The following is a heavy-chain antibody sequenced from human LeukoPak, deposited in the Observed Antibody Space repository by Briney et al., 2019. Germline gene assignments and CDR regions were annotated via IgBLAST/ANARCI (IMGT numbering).Heavy chain of an antibody. CDR1: GGSFSGYY. CDR3: AREGRMSMGIEY. Sequence: PSETLSLTCAVYGGSFSGYYWSWIRQPPGKGLEWIGEINHSGSTNYNPSLKSRVTISVDTSKNQFSLKLSSVTAADTAVYFCAREGRMSMGIEYWGQGTLVTVSS. D-gene: IGHD4/OR15-4a*01. CDR2: INHSGST. J-gene: IGHJ4*02. V-gene: IGHV4-34*01.